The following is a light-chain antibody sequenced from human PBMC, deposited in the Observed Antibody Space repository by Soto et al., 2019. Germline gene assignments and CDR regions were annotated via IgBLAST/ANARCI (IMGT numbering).Light chain of an antibody. Sequence: DIQMTQSPSSLSASVGDRVTITCRASQSISTYLHWYQQKLGKAPKLLISGASSLQGGVPSRFSGSGSGTEFTLTISSLQPEDFATYYCQQGSFPLTCGGGTKLEIK. CDR1: QSISTY. CDR2: GAS. CDR3: QQGSFPLT. J-gene: IGKJ4*01. V-gene: IGKV1-39*01.